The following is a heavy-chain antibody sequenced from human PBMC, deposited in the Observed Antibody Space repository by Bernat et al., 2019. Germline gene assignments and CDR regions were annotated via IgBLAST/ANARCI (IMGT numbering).Heavy chain of an antibody. CDR2: IYYSGST. D-gene: IGHD4-17*01. CDR1: GGSISSSSYY. Sequence: QLQLQESGPGLVKPSETLSLTCTVPGGSISSSSYYWGWIRQPPGKGREWIGSIYYSGSTYYNPSLKSRVTISVDTSKNQFSLKLSSVTTADTAVYYCARDTIMTTVTTVEFDYWGQGTLVTVSS. CDR3: ARDTIMTTVTTVEFDY. J-gene: IGHJ4*02. V-gene: IGHV4-39*01.